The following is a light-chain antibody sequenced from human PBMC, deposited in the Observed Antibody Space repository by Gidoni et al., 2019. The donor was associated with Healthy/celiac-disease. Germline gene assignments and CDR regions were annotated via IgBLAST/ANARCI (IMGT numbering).Light chain of an antibody. CDR3: QQYNNKPPHT. Sequence: EIVMTQSPATLSVSPGERATLSCRASQSVSSNLAWYQQKPGQAPRLLIYGASTRATGIPARFSGSGSGTEFTLTISSLQSEDFAVDYCQQYNNKPPHTFGQGTRLEIK. CDR2: GAS. CDR1: QSVSSN. V-gene: IGKV3-15*01. J-gene: IGKJ2*01.